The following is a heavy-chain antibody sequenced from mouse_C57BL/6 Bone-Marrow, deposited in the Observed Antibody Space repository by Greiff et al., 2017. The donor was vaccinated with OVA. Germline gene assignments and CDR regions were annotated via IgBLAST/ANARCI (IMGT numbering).Heavy chain of an antibody. Sequence: VKLLESGAELVKPGASVKISCKASGYAFSSYWMNWVKQRPGKGLEWIGQIYPGDGDTNYNGKFKGKATLTADKSSSTAYMQLSSLTSEDSAVYFCARRCYGSSYDYWGQGTTLTVSS. CDR3: ARRCYGSSYDY. D-gene: IGHD1-1*01. CDR1: GYAFSSYW. CDR2: IYPGDGDT. J-gene: IGHJ2*01. V-gene: IGHV1-80*01.